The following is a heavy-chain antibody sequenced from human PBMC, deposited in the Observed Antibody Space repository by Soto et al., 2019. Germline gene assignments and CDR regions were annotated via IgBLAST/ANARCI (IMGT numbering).Heavy chain of an antibody. V-gene: IGHV6-1*01. CDR2: TYYRSKWYN. CDR3: ARESTRDGSSTSCAPPRYYYYGMHV. J-gene: IGHJ6*02. D-gene: IGHD2-2*01. Sequence: PSQTLSLTCAISGDSVSSNSAAWNWIRQSPSRGLEWLGRTYYRSKWYNDYAVSVKSRITINPDTSKNQFSLQLNSVTPEDTAVYYCARESTRDGSSTSCAPPRYYYYGMHVWGQGTTGTVSS. CDR1: GDSVSSNSAA.